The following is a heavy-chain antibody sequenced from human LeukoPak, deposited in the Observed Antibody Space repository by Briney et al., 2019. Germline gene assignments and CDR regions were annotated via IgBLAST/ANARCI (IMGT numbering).Heavy chain of an antibody. D-gene: IGHD6-19*01. CDR2: ISSSSSYI. V-gene: IGHV3-21*01. J-gene: IGHJ4*02. Sequence: NPGGSLKLSCAASGFTFSSYSMNWVRQAPGKGLEWVSSISSSSSYIYYADSVKGRFTISRDNAKNSLYLQMNSLRAEDTAVYYCARASTGYSSGWYEFDYWGQGTLVTVSS. CDR3: ARASTGYSSGWYEFDY. CDR1: GFTFSSYS.